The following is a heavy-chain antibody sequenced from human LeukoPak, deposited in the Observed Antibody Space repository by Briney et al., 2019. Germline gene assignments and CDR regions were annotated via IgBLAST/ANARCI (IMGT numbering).Heavy chain of an antibody. CDR1: GFSFSNYE. J-gene: IGHJ3*02. D-gene: IGHD5-24*01. CDR2: ISTTGNTI. CDR3: ARDLEMGGAFDI. V-gene: IGHV3-48*03. Sequence: GGSLRLXCAASGFSFSNYEMNWVRQAPGKGLEWVSYISTTGNTIYYADSVQGRFTISRDNAKNSLYLQMNSLRAEDTAVYYCARDLEMGGAFDIWGQGTMVTVSS.